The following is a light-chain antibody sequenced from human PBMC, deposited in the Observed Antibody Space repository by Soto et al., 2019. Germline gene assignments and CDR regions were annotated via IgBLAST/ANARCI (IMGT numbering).Light chain of an antibody. J-gene: IGKJ3*01. CDR2: GAS. CDR1: QSVSSYY. V-gene: IGKV3-20*01. Sequence: EIVLTQSPGTLSLSPGERATLSCRASQSVSSYYLAWYQQKPGQAPRLLIYGASSRATGIPDRFSGSGSGTDSTLTISRLEPEDFEVYYCQRYGSSPPFSFGPGTKVDIK. CDR3: QRYGSSPPFS.